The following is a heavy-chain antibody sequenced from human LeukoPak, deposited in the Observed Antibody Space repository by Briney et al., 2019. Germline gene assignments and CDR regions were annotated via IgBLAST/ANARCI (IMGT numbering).Heavy chain of an antibody. J-gene: IGHJ4*02. CDR2: TYYRGSS. D-gene: IGHD1-26*01. CDR1: GGSISSGGYY. CDR3: ARGGIQLPDY. V-gene: IGHV4-61*08. Sequence: SETLSLTCTVSGGSISSGGYYWSWIRQSPGMGLEWLGCTYYRGSSNYNPSLKSRVTISLDTFRNQFFLRLSSVTAADTAVYYCARGGIQLPDYWGQGTLVCVSS.